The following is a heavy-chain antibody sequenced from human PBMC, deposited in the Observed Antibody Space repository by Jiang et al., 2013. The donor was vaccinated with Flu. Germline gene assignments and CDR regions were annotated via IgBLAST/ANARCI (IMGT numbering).Heavy chain of an antibody. Sequence: ESVEGRFTISRDNAKNSLYLQMNSLRAEDTAFYYCTRGRFGSVGLRTLDYWAEGTLVTVSS. CDR3: TRGRFGSVGLRTLDY. J-gene: IGHJ4*02. D-gene: IGHD3-10*01. V-gene: IGHV3-20*03.